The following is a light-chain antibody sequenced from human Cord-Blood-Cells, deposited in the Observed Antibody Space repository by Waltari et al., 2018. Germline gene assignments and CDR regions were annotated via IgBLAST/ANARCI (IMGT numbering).Light chain of an antibody. CDR1: QGISSY. CDR3: QQLNSYPLT. Sequence: DIQLTQSPSFLSASVGDRVTIACRASQGISSYLAWYQHKPGKAPKLLIYAASTLQSGVPSRFSGSGSGTEFTITISSLQPEDFATYYCQQLNSYPLTFGGGTKVEIK. J-gene: IGKJ4*01. V-gene: IGKV1-9*01. CDR2: AAS.